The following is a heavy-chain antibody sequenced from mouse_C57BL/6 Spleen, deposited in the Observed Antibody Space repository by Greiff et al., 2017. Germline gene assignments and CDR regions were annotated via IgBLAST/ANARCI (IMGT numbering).Heavy chain of an antibody. CDR3: ARDWDDSNYFDY. CDR1: GFNIKNTY. Sequence: EVKLMESVAELVRPGASVKLSCTASGFNIKNTYMHWVKQRPEQGLEWIGRIDPANGNTKYAPKFQGKATITADTSSNTAYLQLSSLTSEDTAIYYCARDWDDSNYFDYWGQGTTLTVSS. CDR2: IDPANGNT. V-gene: IGHV14-3*01. D-gene: IGHD4-1*01. J-gene: IGHJ2*01.